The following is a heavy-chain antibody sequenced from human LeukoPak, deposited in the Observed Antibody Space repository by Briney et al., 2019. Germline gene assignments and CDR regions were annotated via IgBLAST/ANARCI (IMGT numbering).Heavy chain of an antibody. CDR3: ARDREATYDSSGYYDY. J-gene: IGHJ4*02. CDR2: IIPIFGTA. CDR1: GGTFSSYA. V-gene: IGHV1-69*05. D-gene: IGHD3-22*01. Sequence: SVKVSCKAPGGTFSSYAISWVRQAPGQGLEWMGGIIPIFGTANYAQKFQGRVTITTDESTSTAYMELSSLRSEDTAVYYCARDREATYDSSGYYDYWGQGTLVTVSS.